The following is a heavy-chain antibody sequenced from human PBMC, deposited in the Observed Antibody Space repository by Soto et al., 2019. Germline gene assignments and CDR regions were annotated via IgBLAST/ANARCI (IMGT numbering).Heavy chain of an antibody. Sequence: SGPTLVNPTQTLTLTCTFSGFSLSTSGMCVSWIRQPPGKALEWLARIDWDDDKYYSTSLKTRLTISKETSKNQVVLKMTNKEPLDTATYYCARSRGYSYAVDYWGQGTLVTVSS. CDR1: GFSLSTSGMC. J-gene: IGHJ4*02. V-gene: IGHV2-70*11. CDR3: ARSRGYSYAVDY. D-gene: IGHD5-18*01. CDR2: IDWDDDK.